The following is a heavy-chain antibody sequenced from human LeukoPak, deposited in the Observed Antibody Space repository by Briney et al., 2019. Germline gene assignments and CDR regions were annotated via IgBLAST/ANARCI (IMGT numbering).Heavy chain of an antibody. CDR2: INPNSGGT. CDR3: ARVPYLARDTAMVKGFDY. V-gene: IGHV1-2*02. D-gene: IGHD5-18*01. Sequence: ASVKVSCKASGYTVTGYYMHWVRQAPGQGLEWMGWINPNSGGTNYAQKFQGRVTMTRDTPISTAYMELSRLRSDDTAVYYCARVPYLARDTAMVKGFDYWGQGTLVTVSS. CDR1: GYTVTGYY. J-gene: IGHJ4*02.